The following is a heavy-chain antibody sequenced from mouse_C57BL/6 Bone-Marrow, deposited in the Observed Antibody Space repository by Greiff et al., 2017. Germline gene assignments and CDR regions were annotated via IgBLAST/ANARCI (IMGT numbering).Heavy chain of an antibody. CDR2: ISDGGSYT. CDR1: GFTFSSYA. CDR3: ARDWSGSSYFDY. V-gene: IGHV5-4*01. J-gene: IGHJ2*01. Sequence: EVKVVESGGGLVKPGGSLKLSCAASGFTFSSYAMSWVRQTPEKRLEWVATISDGGSYTYYPDNVKGRFTISRDNAKNNLYLQMSHLKSEDTAMYYCARDWSGSSYFDYWGQGTTLTVSS. D-gene: IGHD1-1*01.